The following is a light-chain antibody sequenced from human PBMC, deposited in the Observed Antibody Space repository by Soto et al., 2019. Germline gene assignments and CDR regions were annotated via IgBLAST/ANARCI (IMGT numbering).Light chain of an antibody. CDR3: QQYDNLPLT. J-gene: IGKJ4*01. Sequence: DIQMTQSPSSLSASVGDRVTITCQASQDISNYLNWYQQKPGKAPKLLIYDASNLETGVPSRFSGSGCGGGGVFTISSLQPEDIATYYCQQYDNLPLTFGGGTKVEIK. CDR2: DAS. V-gene: IGKV1-33*01. CDR1: QDISNY.